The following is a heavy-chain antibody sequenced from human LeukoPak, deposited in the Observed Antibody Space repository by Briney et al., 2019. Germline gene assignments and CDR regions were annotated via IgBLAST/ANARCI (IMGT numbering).Heavy chain of an antibody. Sequence: SETLSLTCTVSGGSINNYYWSWIRQPPGKGLEWIGYISYSGRTFYNPSLKSRATISVDTSKNQFSLNLSSVTAADAAVYYCARVPPYSSGYGGFDSWGQGTLVTVSS. V-gene: IGHV4-59*01. J-gene: IGHJ4*02. CDR2: ISYSGRT. CDR3: ARVPPYSSGYGGFDS. D-gene: IGHD5-18*01. CDR1: GGSINNYY.